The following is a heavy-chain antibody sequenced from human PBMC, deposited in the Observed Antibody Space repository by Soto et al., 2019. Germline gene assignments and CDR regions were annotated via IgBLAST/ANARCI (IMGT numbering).Heavy chain of an antibody. CDR2: IYYSGST. D-gene: IGHD3-10*01. J-gene: IGHJ5*02. CDR3: ARHVTMVRGALVIMNWFDP. Sequence: QLQLQESGPGLVKPSETLSLTCTVSGGSISSSSYYWGWIRQPPGKGLEWIGSIYYSGSTYYNPSLKRRVTISVDTSKNQFSLKLSSVTAADTAVYYCARHVTMVRGALVIMNWFDPWGQGTLVTVSS. V-gene: IGHV4-39*01. CDR1: GGSISSSSYY.